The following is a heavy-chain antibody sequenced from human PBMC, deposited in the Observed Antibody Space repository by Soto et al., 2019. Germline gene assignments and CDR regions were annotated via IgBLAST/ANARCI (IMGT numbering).Heavy chain of an antibody. D-gene: IGHD6-19*01. CDR1: GFSLSSTRMA. J-gene: IGHJ4*02. Sequence: QITLKESGPTLVKPTQTLTLTCTFSGFSLSSTRMAVGWIRQPPGKALEWLALIYWDDDKRYSPFLKSRLTITNDPPKNPVVLTMSTMDPVDTSRYYSAHILVSGLGYSFDYWRQATLVTVSS. V-gene: IGHV2-5*02. CDR2: IYWDDDK. CDR3: AHILVSGLGYSFDY.